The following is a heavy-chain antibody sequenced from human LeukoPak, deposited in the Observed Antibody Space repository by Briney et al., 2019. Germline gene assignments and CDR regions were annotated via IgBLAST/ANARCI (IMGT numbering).Heavy chain of an antibody. CDR3: ASDMVRGVTDY. CDR2: ISYDGSNK. D-gene: IGHD3-10*01. CDR1: RFTFSSYG. V-gene: IGHV3-30*03. Sequence: GGSLRLSCAASRFTFSSYGMHWVRQAPGKGLEWVTVISYDGSNKYYADSVKGRFTISRDNSKNTLYMQMNSLRAEDTAVYYCASDMVRGVTDYWGQGTLVTVSS. J-gene: IGHJ4*02.